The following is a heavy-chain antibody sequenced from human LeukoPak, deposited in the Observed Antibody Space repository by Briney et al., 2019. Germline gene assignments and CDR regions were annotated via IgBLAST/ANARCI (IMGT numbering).Heavy chain of an antibody. V-gene: IGHV4-39*07. CDR1: GGSISSSSYY. J-gene: IGHJ3*02. CDR2: IYYSGST. CDR3: ARDKTVVVIHDAFDI. D-gene: IGHD3-22*01. Sequence: SETLSLTCTVSGGSISSSSYYWGWIRQPPGKGLEWIGSIYYSGSTYYNPSLKSRVTISVDTSKNQFSLKLSSVTAADTAVYYCARDKTVVVIHDAFDIWGQGTMVTVSS.